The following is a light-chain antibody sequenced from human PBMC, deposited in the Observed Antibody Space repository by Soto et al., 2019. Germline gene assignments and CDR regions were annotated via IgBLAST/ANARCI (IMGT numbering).Light chain of an antibody. CDR2: GAS. J-gene: IGKJ1*01. CDR3: QQYGSSGT. Sequence: EIVLTQSPGTLSLSPGERATLTCRASQSVSSNLAWYQQKPGQAPRLLIYGASTRATGIPARFSGSGSGTEFTLTISRLEPEDFAVYYCQQYGSSGTFGQGTTGDIK. V-gene: IGKV3-20*01. CDR1: QSVSSN.